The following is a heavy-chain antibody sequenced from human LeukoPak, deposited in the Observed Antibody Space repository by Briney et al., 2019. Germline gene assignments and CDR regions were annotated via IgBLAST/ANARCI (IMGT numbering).Heavy chain of an antibody. CDR3: ARAGNPNYYSYHMDV. D-gene: IGHD1-14*01. CDR2: VRYDGSEK. J-gene: IGHJ6*03. V-gene: IGHV3-30*02. Sequence: GGSLTLSCAAFGFTFQISDMHWVRQAPGKGLEWVAFVRYDGSEKSYADSAKGRFTISRDNAKNSLYLQMNSLRAEDTALYYCARAGNPNYYSYHMDVWGKGTTVTVSS. CDR1: GFTFQISD.